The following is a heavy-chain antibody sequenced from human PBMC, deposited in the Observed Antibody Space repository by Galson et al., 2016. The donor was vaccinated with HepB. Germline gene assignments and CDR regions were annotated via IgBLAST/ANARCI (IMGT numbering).Heavy chain of an antibody. CDR1: GFSLSTSGMC. CDR3: ARTRAGVGTWGAFDI. CDR2: IDWDDDK. J-gene: IGHJ3*02. Sequence: PALVKPTQTVTLTCTFSGFSLSTSGMCVSWIRQPPGKALEWLAVIDWDDDKYYKTSLKTRLTISKDTSKNQVVLTLTNMDPVDTATYYCARTRAGVGTWGAFDIWGQGTTVTVSP. V-gene: IGHV2-70*01. D-gene: IGHD4-23*01.